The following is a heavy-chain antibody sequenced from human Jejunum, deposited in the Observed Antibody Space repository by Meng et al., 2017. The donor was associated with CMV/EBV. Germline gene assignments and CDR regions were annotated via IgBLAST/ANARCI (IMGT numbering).Heavy chain of an antibody. Sequence: ASGFMFRTFAMHWVRQAPGKGLEWVALIWYDGSYKYYGDSVTGRFTISRDNSKNTLYLDLDSLRAEDTAIYYCAKEGSVYYSGLDVWGQGTTVTVSS. J-gene: IGHJ6*02. V-gene: IGHV3-33*06. CDR3: AKEGSVYYSGLDV. CDR1: GFMFRTFA. D-gene: IGHD5/OR15-5a*01. CDR2: IWYDGSYK.